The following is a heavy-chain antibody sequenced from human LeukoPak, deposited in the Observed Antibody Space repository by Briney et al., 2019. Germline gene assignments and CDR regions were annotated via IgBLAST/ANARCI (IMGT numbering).Heavy chain of an antibody. D-gene: IGHD6-19*01. J-gene: IGHJ4*02. CDR2: ISSTGDSR. Sequence: GGSLRLSCATSRFTFSTYAMNWVRQAPGKGLEWVSPISSTGDSRYHADSVKVRFTISRDNSKNTLYLQMNSLRAEDTATYYCAKVPSVAGHADYFDSWGQGTLVTVSS. V-gene: IGHV3-23*01. CDR1: RFTFSTYA. CDR3: AKVPSVAGHADYFDS.